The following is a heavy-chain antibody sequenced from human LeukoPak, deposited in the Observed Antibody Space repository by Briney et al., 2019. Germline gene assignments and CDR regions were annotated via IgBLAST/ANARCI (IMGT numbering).Heavy chain of an antibody. CDR1: GGSISSYY. CDR2: IYYSGST. Sequence: SETLSLTCIVSGGSISSYYWNWIRQPPGKGLEWIGYIYYSGSTNYNPSLKSRVTISVDTSKNQFSLKLSSVTAADTAVYYCARARINGRFDYWGQGTLVTVSS. CDR3: ARARINGRFDY. J-gene: IGHJ4*02. D-gene: IGHD1-26*01. V-gene: IGHV4-59*01.